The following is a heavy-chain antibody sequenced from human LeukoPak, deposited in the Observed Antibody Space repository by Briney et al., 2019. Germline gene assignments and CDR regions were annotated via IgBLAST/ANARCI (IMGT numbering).Heavy chain of an antibody. D-gene: IGHD4-17*01. CDR1: GYTFTGYY. CDR2: ISAYNGNT. Sequence: ASVKVSCKASGYTFTGYYMHWVRQAPGQGLEWMGWISAYNGNTNYAQKLQGRVTMTTDTSTSTAYMELRSLRSDDTAVYYCARVPTTDGRPYYYYGMDVWGQGTTVTVSS. J-gene: IGHJ6*02. V-gene: IGHV1-18*04. CDR3: ARVPTTDGRPYYYYGMDV.